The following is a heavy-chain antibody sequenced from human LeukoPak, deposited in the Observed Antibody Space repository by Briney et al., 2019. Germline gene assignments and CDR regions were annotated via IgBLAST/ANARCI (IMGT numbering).Heavy chain of an antibody. CDR2: LYASGIT. Sequence: GGSLRLSCVASGFTFSNYWMHWVRQAPGKGLEWVSVLYASGITKYADSVKGRFTISRDTSDNTLNLQMNDLGAEDSAVYYCAAKGNGYTGIYVFAHWGQGTLVTVSA. D-gene: IGHD1-26*01. CDR1: GFTFSNYW. V-gene: IGHV3-66*01. J-gene: IGHJ4*02. CDR3: AAKGNGYTGIYVFAH.